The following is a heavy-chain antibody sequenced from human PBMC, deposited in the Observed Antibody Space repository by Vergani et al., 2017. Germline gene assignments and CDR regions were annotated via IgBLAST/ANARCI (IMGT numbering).Heavy chain of an antibody. Sequence: VQLVQSGAEVKKPGASVKVSCKASGYTFTGYWIGWVRQMPGKGLEWMGIIYPGDSDTRYSPSFQGQVTISADKSISTAYLQWSSLKASDTAMYYCARRRFSNSNFDYWGQGTLVTVSS. CDR2: IYPGDSDT. D-gene: IGHD2/OR15-2a*01. V-gene: IGHV5-51*01. CDR3: ARRRFSNSNFDY. J-gene: IGHJ4*02. CDR1: GYTFTGYW.